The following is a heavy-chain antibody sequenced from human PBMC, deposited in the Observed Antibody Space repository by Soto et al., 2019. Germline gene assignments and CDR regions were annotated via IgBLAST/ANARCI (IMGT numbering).Heavy chain of an antibody. Sequence: EGSLRLSWAASGFSFEICLMGWVRQAPGKGLEWVANINPDGSGEYYLDSVKGRFTISRDNAKNSVYLQMNSLVGDDTAVYYCAKENGFFDYWGQGTPVTVSS. CDR3: AKENGFFDY. CDR2: INPDGSGE. J-gene: IGHJ4*01. V-gene: IGHV3-7*01. CDR1: GFSFEICL. D-gene: IGHD2-8*01.